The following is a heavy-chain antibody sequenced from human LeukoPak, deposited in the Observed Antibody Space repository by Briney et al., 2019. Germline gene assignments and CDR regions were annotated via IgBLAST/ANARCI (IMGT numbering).Heavy chain of an antibody. V-gene: IGHV5-51*01. CDR2: IYPSDSDT. J-gene: IGHJ4*02. CDR1: EYSFATYW. D-gene: IGHD1-26*01. CDR3: ATPLRGIVGATGFDY. Sequence: GESLKISCQGSEYSFATYWIAWLRQMPGKGLEWMGIIYPSDSDTRYSPSFQGQVTISADKSIKTAYLQWSSLKASDTALYYCATPLRGIVGATGFDYWGQGTLVTVSS.